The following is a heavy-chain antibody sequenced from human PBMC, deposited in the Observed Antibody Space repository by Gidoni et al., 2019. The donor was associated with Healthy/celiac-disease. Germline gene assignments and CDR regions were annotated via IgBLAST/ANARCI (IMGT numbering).Heavy chain of an antibody. D-gene: IGHD3-9*01. J-gene: IGHJ4*02. V-gene: IGHV1-24*01. CDR1: VSTLTELS. CDR2: FDTEEGET. Sequence: QFQLVRSGAGVKNPGASVRVSCQFYVSTLTELSMHWVRQVPGTGLEWMGGFDTEEGETIYAQKFHGRVTMTEDTSTDTAYMELSSLRAEDTAVYYCATELDQYFDYWGQGTLVTVSS. CDR3: ATELDQYFDY.